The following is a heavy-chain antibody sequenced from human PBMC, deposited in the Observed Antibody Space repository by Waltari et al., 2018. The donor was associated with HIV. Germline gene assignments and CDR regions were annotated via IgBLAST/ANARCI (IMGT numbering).Heavy chain of an antibody. CDR3: AILRDYGDYGHYDF. CDR1: GGSIQSSKW. J-gene: IGHJ4*02. CDR2: IHHSGNV. V-gene: IGHV4-4*02. D-gene: IGHD4-17*01. Sequence: HGQLQESGTGLVRPSGTLFLTCGVTGGSIQSSKWWSWVRQPPGKGLEWIGDIHHSGNVNYNLSLKSRVAFSVDRSKNHVSLNLTSVTPADTATYFCAILRDYGDYGHYDFWGRGTLVVLSP.